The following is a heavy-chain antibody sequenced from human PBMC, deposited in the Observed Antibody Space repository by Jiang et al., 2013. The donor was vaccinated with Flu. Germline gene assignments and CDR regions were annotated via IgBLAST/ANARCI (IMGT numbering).Heavy chain of an antibody. CDR3: AKRFALSSILLWFRSYSGVFDP. CDR1: GYTFTNYA. D-gene: IGHD3-10*01. Sequence: VQSGSELKKPGASVKVSCKASGYTFTNYAMNWVRQAPGQGLEWMGWINTNTGNPTYAQGFTGRFVFSLDTSVNTAYLQISSLKAEDTAVYYCAKRFALSSILLWFRSYSGVFDPWGQGTLVSVSS. J-gene: IGHJ5*02. CDR2: INTNTGNP. V-gene: IGHV7-4-1*02.